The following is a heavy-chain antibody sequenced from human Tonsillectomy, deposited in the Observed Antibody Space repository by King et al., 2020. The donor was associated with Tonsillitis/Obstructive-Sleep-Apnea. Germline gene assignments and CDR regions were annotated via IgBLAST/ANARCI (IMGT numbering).Heavy chain of an antibody. V-gene: IGHV3-15*01. Sequence: VQLVESGGGLVKPGGSLRLSCAASGFTFSNAWMSWVRQAPGKGLEWVGRIKTKTDGGKTNYAAPVTGRFTISSDDTKTTLYLQMNSLKTEDTAIYYSNTDEHKADYSTWGQGTLVTVSS. CDR2: IKTKTDGGKT. CDR1: GFTFSNAW. D-gene: IGHD3-9*01. J-gene: IGHJ5*02. CDR3: NTDEHKADYST.